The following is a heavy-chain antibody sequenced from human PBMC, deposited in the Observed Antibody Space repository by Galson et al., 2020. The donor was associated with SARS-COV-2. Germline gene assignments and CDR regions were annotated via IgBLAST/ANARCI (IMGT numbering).Heavy chain of an antibody. Sequence: SETLSLTCTVSGGSISSSSYYWGWIRQPPGKGLEWIGSLYYSGSTYYNPSLKSRVTISVDTSKNQFSLKLSSVTAADTAVYYCARDPLWELLSHYYGMDVWGQGTTVTVSS. D-gene: IGHD1-26*01. CDR2: LYYSGST. V-gene: IGHV4-39*07. CDR3: ARDPLWELLSHYYGMDV. CDR1: GGSISSSSYY. J-gene: IGHJ6*02.